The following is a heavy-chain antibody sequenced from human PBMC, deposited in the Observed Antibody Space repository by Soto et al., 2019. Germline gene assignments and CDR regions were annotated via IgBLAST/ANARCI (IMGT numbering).Heavy chain of an antibody. CDR3: ARGFPVYSYYSYIDV. D-gene: IGHD2-8*01. J-gene: IGHJ6*03. CDR2: INLSGST. CDR1: RGSFSGYS. V-gene: IGHV4-34*01. Sequence: QVQLQQWGAGLLKPSETLSLTCAVSRGSFSGYSLNWIRQPPGKGLEWIGEINLSGSTNSNPSLKTRVTISVDTSKNQFSLRLTSLTAADTAVYYCARGFPVYSYYSYIDVWGKGTTVTVSS.